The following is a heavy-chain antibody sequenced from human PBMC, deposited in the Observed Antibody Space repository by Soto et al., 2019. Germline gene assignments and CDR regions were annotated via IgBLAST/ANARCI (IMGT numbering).Heavy chain of an antibody. D-gene: IGHD2-21*02. V-gene: IGHV1-2*02. CDR2: INPDSGDT. CDR3: ARQLAYCGGDCFTEPVDS. Sequence: QAQLVQSGAEVKKPGASVKVSCEASGYTFTSYYIHWVRQAPGQGLEWMGWINPDSGDTKYAQKFRGRVTMTSDTSSTTAYREVQMLTADDTAVYYCARQLAYCGGDCFTEPVDSWGQGTLVTVST. J-gene: IGHJ4*02. CDR1: GYTFTSYY.